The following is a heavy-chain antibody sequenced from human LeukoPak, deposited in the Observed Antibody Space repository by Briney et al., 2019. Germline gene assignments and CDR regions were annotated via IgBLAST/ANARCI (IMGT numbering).Heavy chain of an antibody. J-gene: IGHJ6*02. CDR3: ARDGRFNYYGSGTPKYYYGMDV. CDR1: GGSMSPYH. V-gene: IGHV4-59*01. D-gene: IGHD3-10*01. CDR2: IYYSGST. Sequence: SETLSLTCTVSGGSMSPYHWGWIRQPPGKGLEWIGYIYYSGSTNYNPSLKSRVTISVDTSKNQFSLKLSSVTAADTAVYYCARDGRFNYYGSGTPKYYYGMDVWGQGTTVTVSS.